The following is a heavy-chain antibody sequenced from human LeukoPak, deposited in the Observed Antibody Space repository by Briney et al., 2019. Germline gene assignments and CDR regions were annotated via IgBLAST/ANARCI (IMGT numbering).Heavy chain of an antibody. Sequence: GGSLRLSYAASGFTFSSYAMHWVRQAPGKGLEWVAVISYDGSNKYYADSVKGRFTISRDNSKNTLYLQMNSLRAEDTAVYYCARDLAIAVAAHFDYWGQGTLVTVSS. V-gene: IGHV3-30*04. CDR3: ARDLAIAVAAHFDY. CDR2: ISYDGSNK. D-gene: IGHD6-19*01. CDR1: GFTFSSYA. J-gene: IGHJ4*02.